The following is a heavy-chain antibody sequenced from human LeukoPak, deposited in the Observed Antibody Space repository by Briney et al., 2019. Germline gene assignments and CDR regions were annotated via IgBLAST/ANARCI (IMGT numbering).Heavy chain of an antibody. D-gene: IGHD3-3*01. CDR3: ARDLDPIDY. CDR2: IYYSGST. CDR1: GGSISSYY. J-gene: IGHJ4*02. Sequence: NTSETLSLTCTVSGGSISSYYWSWIRQPPGKGLEWIGYIYYSGSTNYNPSLKSRVTTSVDTSKNQFSLELSSVTAADTAVYYCARDLDPIDYWGQGTLVTVSS. V-gene: IGHV4-59*01.